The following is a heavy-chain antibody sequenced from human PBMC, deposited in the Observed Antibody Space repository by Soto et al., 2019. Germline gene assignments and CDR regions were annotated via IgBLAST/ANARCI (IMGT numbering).Heavy chain of an antibody. CDR1: GGSISSSNW. Sequence: SETLSLTCAVSGGSISSSNWWSWVRQPPGKGLEWIGEIYHSGSTNYNPSLKSRVTISVGKSKNQFSLKLSSVTAADTAVYYCAGEAFTYYYDSSGYYFDYWGQGTLVTVSS. D-gene: IGHD3-22*01. CDR2: IYHSGST. CDR3: AGEAFTYYYDSSGYYFDY. J-gene: IGHJ4*02. V-gene: IGHV4-4*02.